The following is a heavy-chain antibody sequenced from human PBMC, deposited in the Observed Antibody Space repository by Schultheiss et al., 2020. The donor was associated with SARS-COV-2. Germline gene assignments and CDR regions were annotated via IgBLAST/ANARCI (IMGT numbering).Heavy chain of an antibody. Sequence: GESLKISCAASGFTFSSYSMNWVRQAPGKGLEWVSSISSSSRYIYYADSVKGRFTISRDNAKNSLYLQMNSLRAEDTAVYYCAKRYGSGSNSSPTHWGQGTLVTVSS. CDR3: AKRYGSGSNSSPTH. V-gene: IGHV3-21*04. J-gene: IGHJ4*02. CDR2: ISSSSRYI. CDR1: GFTFSSYS. D-gene: IGHD3-10*01.